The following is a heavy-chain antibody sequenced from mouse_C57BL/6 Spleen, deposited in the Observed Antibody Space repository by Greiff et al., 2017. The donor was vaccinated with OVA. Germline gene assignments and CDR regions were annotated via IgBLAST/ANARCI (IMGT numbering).Heavy chain of an antibody. J-gene: IGHJ3*01. CDR3: ARGGLLRSQLGFAY. CDR1: GYAFSSSW. V-gene: IGHV1-82*01. Sequence: MQLQQSGPELVKPGASVKISCKASGYAFSSSWMNWVKQRPGKGLEWIGRIYPGDGDTNYNGKFKGKATLTADKSSSTAYMQLSSLTSEDSAVYFCARGGLLRSQLGFAYWGQGTLVTVSA. CDR2: IYPGDGDT. D-gene: IGHD1-1*01.